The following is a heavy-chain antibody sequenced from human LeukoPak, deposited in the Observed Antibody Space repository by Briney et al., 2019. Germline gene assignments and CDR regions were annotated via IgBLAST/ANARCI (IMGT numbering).Heavy chain of an antibody. CDR1: GFTFSSYW. J-gene: IGHJ4*02. V-gene: IGHV3-7*05. CDR3: ARRWGAESYYDY. D-gene: IGHD4-23*01. Sequence: GSLRLSCAASGFTFSSYWMSWVRQAPGKGLEWVANIKQDGSEKDYVDSVKGRFTISRDSAKNSLYLQMNSLGAEDTAVYYCARRWGAESYYDYWGQGTLVTVSS. CDR2: IKQDGSEK.